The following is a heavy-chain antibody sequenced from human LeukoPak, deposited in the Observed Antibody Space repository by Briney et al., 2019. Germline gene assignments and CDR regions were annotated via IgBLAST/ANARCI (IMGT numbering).Heavy chain of an antibody. J-gene: IGHJ3*02. CDR3: ARGLRVVVRDAFDI. CDR1: GWSFSDYY. D-gene: IGHD3-22*01. V-gene: IGHV4-34*01. Sequence: SSETLSLTCAVYGWSFSDYYWTWIRQPPRKGLEWIGEINHSGNTNYSPSLRSRVSISVDTSKNEVSLRLNSVTAADTAVYYCARGLRVVVRDAFDIWAQGTIVTVSS. CDR2: INHSGNT.